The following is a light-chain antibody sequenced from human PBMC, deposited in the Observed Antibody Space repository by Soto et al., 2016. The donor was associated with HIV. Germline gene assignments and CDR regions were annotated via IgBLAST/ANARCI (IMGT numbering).Light chain of an antibody. CDR1: QSISMY. Sequence: DIQMTQSPSTLSASVGDRVTLTCRASQSISMYLAWYQQKPGKAPNLLIFRASSLESGDPSRFSGSGSGTEFTLTINSLQPDDFGTYYCQQYQTYPLTFGGGTKVEIK. CDR2: RAS. CDR3: QQYQTYPLT. J-gene: IGKJ4*01. V-gene: IGKV1-5*03.